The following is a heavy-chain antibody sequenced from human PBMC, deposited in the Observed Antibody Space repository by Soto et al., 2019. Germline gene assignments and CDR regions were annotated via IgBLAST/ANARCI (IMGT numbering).Heavy chain of an antibody. CDR2: INTYNGNT. Sequence: ASVKVSCKASGYTFTNYGINWVRQAPGQGLEWMGWINTYNGNTNFAQRLQGRVTMTTEASTSTAYMELRSLRSDDTAVYYCARGSSPIDFDYWGQGTLVTVSS. J-gene: IGHJ4*02. CDR1: GYTFTNYG. CDR3: ARGSSPIDFDY. V-gene: IGHV1-18*01. D-gene: IGHD6-13*01.